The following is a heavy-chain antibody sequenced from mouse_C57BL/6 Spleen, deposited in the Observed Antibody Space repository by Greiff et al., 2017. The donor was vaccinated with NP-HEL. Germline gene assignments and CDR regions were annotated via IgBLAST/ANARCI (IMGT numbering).Heavy chain of an antibody. J-gene: IGHJ2*01. Sequence: EVKLVESGPGLVKPSQSLSLTCSVTGYSITSGYYWNWIRQFPGNKLEWMGYISYDGSNNYNPSLKNRISITRDTSKNQFFLKLNSVTTEDTATYYCALGQGYYFDYRGQGTTLTVSS. D-gene: IGHD3-2*02. V-gene: IGHV3-6*01. CDR3: ALGQGYYFDY. CDR1: GYSITSGYY. CDR2: ISYDGSN.